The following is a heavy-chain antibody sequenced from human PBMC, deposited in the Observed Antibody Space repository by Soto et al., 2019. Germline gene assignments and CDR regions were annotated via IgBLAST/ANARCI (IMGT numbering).Heavy chain of an antibody. Sequence: GGSMRLSCEASGFTLSTSSIDWVCQEPGKVLESVSSISSRSDIYYADSVKGRFTISRDNAKNSVSLQLNSLRAEDTAVYYCVREYTAWPLAYGLDVWGQGTTVTVSS. J-gene: IGHJ6*02. V-gene: IGHV3-21*01. CDR1: GFTLSTSS. CDR2: ISSRSDI. CDR3: VREYTAWPLAYGLDV. D-gene: IGHD2-2*02.